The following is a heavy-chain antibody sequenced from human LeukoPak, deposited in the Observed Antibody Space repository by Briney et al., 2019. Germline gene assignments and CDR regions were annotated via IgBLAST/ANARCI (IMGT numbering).Heavy chain of an antibody. CDR2: IIPIFCTA. J-gene: IGHJ6*03. CDR3: AVTMTTKNYYYYYYMDV. Sequence: SVKVSCKASGGTLSSYAISWVRQAPGQGLEWMGRIIPIFCTANYAQKFQGRVTITTDESTSTAYMELSSLRSEDTAVYYCAVTMTTKNYYYYYYMDVWGKGTTVTVSS. V-gene: IGHV1-69*05. CDR1: GGTLSSYA. D-gene: IGHD4-17*01.